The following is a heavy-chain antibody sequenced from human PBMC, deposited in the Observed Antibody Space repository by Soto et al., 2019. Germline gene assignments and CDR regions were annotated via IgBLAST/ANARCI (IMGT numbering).Heavy chain of an antibody. V-gene: IGHV3-23*01. CDR1: GFTFNNYA. D-gene: IGHD1-26*01. J-gene: IGHJ4*02. CDR3: AKDYFEPKGPYFFDY. Sequence: VQLLESGGGLVQPGGSLRLSCAASGFTFNNYAMNWVRQAPGKGLEWVSAIRNSGGFTYYADSVKGRFTISRDNSKNTLYLHMNSLRAEDTALYYCAKDYFEPKGPYFFDYWGQGTLVTVSS. CDR2: IRNSGGFT.